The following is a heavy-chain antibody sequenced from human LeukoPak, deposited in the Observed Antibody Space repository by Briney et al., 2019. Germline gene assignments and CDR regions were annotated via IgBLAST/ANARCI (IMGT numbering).Heavy chain of an antibody. CDR1: GFSVSSNY. Sequence: PGGSLRLSCAASGFSVSSNYMSWVRQAPGKGLEWVSVIFSGGSTYYAASVKGRFTISRDISKNTLYLQMNGLRAEDTAVYYCAREGSYYDLLTAYYKDVWYFDLWGRGTLVSVSS. J-gene: IGHJ2*01. CDR3: AREGSYYDLLTAYYKDVWYFDL. CDR2: IFSGGST. V-gene: IGHV3-53*01. D-gene: IGHD3-9*01.